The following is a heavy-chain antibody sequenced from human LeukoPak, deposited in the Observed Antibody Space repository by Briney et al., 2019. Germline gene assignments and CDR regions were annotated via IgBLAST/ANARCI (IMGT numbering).Heavy chain of an antibody. D-gene: IGHD2-15*01. CDR2: IYSGGST. V-gene: IGHV3-53*01. J-gene: IGHJ4*02. CDR3: ARDTPGGQGGFDY. CDR1: GFTVSSNY. Sequence: GGSLRLSCAASGFTVSSNYMSWVRQAPGKGLEWVSVIYSGGSTYYADSVKGRFTISRDNSKNTLYLQMNSLRAEDTAVYYCARDTPGGQGGFDYWGQRTLVTVSS.